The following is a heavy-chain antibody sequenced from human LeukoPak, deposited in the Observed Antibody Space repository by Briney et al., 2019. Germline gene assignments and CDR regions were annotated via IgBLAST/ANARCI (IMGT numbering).Heavy chain of an antibody. J-gene: IGHJ4*02. V-gene: IGHV4-59*01. Sequence: KPSETLSLTCTVSGVSISSYHWSWIRQPPVKGLEGIGYIYNSWSTNYNPSLKSRLTISVDTSKNQVSLKLSSVTAADTAVYYCARKDGDYWGQGILVTVSS. CDR2: IYNSWST. CDR1: GVSISSYH. D-gene: IGHD2-15*01. CDR3: ARKDGDY.